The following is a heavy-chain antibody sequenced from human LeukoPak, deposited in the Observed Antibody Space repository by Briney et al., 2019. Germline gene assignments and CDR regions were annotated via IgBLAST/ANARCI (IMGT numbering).Heavy chain of an antibody. V-gene: IGHV7-4-1*02. CDR2: INPNTGNP. CDR1: GYTFTRNP. J-gene: IGHJ4*02. Sequence: ASVKVSCKASGYTFTRNPMNWLRKAPGQGLDWMEWINPNTGNPTYAQAFTGRFVFSLDTSVSTAYLQISSLNTEDTAVYYCAIDQPVAGVSNFDSWGQGTLVTVSS. D-gene: IGHD6-19*01. CDR3: AIDQPVAGVSNFDS.